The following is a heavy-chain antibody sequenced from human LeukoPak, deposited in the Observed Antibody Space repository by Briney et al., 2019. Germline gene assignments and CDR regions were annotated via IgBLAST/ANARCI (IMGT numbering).Heavy chain of an antibody. CDR1: GFTFSSYA. CDR3: AKGNGYSYGRYYFDY. D-gene: IGHD5-18*01. J-gene: IGHJ4*02. V-gene: IGHV3-23*01. Sequence: GGSLRLSCAGSGFTFSSYAMSWVRQAPGKGLEWVSSISGSGGTTYYADSVKGRFTISRDDSKNTLYVQMNSLRAEDTAVYYCAKGNGYSYGRYYFDYWGQGTLVTASS. CDR2: ISGSGGTT.